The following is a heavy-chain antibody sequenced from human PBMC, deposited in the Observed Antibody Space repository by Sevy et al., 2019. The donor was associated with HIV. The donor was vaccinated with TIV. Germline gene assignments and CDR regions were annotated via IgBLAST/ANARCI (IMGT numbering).Heavy chain of an antibody. CDR1: GFTFSSYG. V-gene: IGHV3-30*02. J-gene: IGHJ1*01. CDR3: AKDLPCTSCYGYFQH. CDR2: IRYDGSNK. D-gene: IGHD2-2*01. Sequence: GGSLRLSCAASGFTFSSYGMHWVRQVPGKGLEWVAFIRYDGSNKYYADSVKGRFTISRDNSKNTLYLQMNSLRAEDTAVYYCAKDLPCTSCYGYFQHWGQGTLVTVSS.